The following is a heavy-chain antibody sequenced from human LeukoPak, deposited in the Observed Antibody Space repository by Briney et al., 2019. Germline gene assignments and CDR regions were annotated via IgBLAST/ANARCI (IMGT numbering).Heavy chain of an antibody. J-gene: IGHJ4*02. CDR2: ISSNGGST. D-gene: IGHD5-18*01. Sequence: QSGGSLRLSCAASGFTFSSYAMHWVRQAPGKGLEYVSAISSNGGSTYYANSVKGRFTISRDNSKNTLYLQMGSLRAEDTAVYYCARGADNYGYIFDYWGQGTLVTVSS. CDR1: GFTFSSYA. V-gene: IGHV3-64*01. CDR3: ARGADNYGYIFDY.